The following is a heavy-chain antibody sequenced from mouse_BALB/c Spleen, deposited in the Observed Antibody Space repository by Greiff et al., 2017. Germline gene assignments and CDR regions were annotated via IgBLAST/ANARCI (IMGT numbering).Heavy chain of an antibody. V-gene: IGHV5-4*02. J-gene: IGHJ4*01. D-gene: IGHD2-2*01. CDR1: GFTFSDYY. CDR3: VRGLPDYAMDY. Sequence: EVMLVESGGGLVKPGGSLKLSCAASGFTFSDYYMYWVRQTPEKRLEWVATISDGGSYTYYPDSVKGRFTISRDNAKNNLYLQMSSLKSEDTAMYYCVRGLPDYAMDYWGQGTSVTVSS. CDR2: ISDGGSYT.